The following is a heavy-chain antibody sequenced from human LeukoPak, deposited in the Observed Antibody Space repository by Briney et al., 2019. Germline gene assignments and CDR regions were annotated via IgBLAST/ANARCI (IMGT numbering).Heavy chain of an antibody. CDR2: LWYDGSNK. CDR3: ARELHSSSWAYYYYYGMDV. Sequence: GGSLRLSCAVSGYTFSSYGMHWVRQAPGKGLEGVAVLWYDGSNKYYADSVRGRFTIPRDNSKNTLYLQMHSLRAEDTAVYYCARELHSSSWAYYYYYGMDVWGQGTTVTVSS. V-gene: IGHV3-33*08. D-gene: IGHD6-13*01. CDR1: GYTFSSYG. J-gene: IGHJ6*02.